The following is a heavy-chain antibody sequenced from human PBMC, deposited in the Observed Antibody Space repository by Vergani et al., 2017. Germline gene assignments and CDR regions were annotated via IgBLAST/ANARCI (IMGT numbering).Heavy chain of an antibody. J-gene: IGHJ6*03. Sequence: EVQVVESGGGLVQPGRSLRLSCAASGFTFENYAMHWVRQAPGKGLEWVSGISWNSVDIGYADSVKGRFTISRDNAKNSLYLQMNSLRREDMALYYCARGGDCSSTSCYMGYYYYYMDVWGKXP. D-gene: IGHD2-2*02. CDR1: GFTFENYA. CDR3: ARGGDCSSTSCYMGYYYYYMDV. CDR2: ISWNSVDI. V-gene: IGHV3-9*03.